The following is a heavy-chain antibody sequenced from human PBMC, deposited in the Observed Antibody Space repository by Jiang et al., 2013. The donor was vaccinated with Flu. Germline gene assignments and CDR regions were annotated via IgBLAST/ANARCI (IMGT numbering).Heavy chain of an antibody. Sequence: QLVESGGGLVQPGGSLTLSCAASGFTFSINWMAWVRQAPGEGLEWVANMNQHGSEKYYVDSVKGRFTISRDNTKSSLYLQMNSLRAEDTAVYYCARGYCSGGTCYGAGFDYWGQGTLVTVSS. J-gene: IGHJ4*02. CDR1: GFTFSINW. D-gene: IGHD2-15*01. V-gene: IGHV3-7*03. CDR3: ARGYCSGGTCYGAGFDY. CDR2: MNQHGSEK.